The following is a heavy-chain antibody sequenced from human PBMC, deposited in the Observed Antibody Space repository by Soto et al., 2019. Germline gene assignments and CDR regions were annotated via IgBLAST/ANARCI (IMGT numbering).Heavy chain of an antibody. V-gene: IGHV1-2*04. J-gene: IGHJ6*02. D-gene: IGHD3-10*01. CDR2: INPNSGGT. Sequence: ASVKVSCKASGYTFTGYYMHWVRQATGQGLEWMGWINPNSGGTNYAQKFQGWATMTRDTSISTAYMELSRLRSDDTAVYYCARAGHYYGSGSYPYLYYYYGMDVWGQGTTVTVSS. CDR3: ARAGHYYGSGSYPYLYYYYGMDV. CDR1: GYTFTGYY.